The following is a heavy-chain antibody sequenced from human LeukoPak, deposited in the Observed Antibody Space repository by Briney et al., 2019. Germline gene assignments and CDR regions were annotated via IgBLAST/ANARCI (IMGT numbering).Heavy chain of an antibody. CDR1: GGSISSGSYY. Sequence: PSETLSLTCTVSGGSISSGSYYWSWIRQPAGKGLGWIGRIYTSGSTNYNPSLRSRVTISVDTSKNQFSLKLSSVTAADTAVYYCARDSGHNYYDSRSFDYWGQGTLVTVSS. V-gene: IGHV4-61*02. J-gene: IGHJ4*02. CDR2: IYTSGST. D-gene: IGHD3-22*01. CDR3: ARDSGHNYYDSRSFDY.